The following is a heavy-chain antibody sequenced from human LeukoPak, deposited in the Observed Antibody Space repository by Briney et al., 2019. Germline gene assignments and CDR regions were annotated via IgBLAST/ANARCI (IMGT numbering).Heavy chain of an antibody. D-gene: IGHD4-17*01. CDR2: IYYSGST. CDR3: ARRGDPAYFYMDV. Sequence: SETLSLTCTVSGGSISSSNYYWGWIRQPPGKGLERIGSIYYSGSTYYNPSLKSRVTISVDTSKNQFSLKLSSVTAADTAVYFCARRGDPAYFYMDVWGKGTTVTISS. J-gene: IGHJ6*03. V-gene: IGHV4-39*07. CDR1: GGSISSSNYY.